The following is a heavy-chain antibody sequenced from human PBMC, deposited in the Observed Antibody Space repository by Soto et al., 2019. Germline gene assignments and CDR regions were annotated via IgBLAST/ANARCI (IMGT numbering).Heavy chain of an antibody. V-gene: IGHV1-3*01. J-gene: IGHJ6*02. Sequence: VASVKVSCKASGYTFTSYAMHWVRQAPGQRLEWMGWINAGNGNTKYSQKFQGRVTITRDTSASTAYMELGSLRSEDTAVYYCARDKIAAVDYYYYGMDVWGQGTTVTVSS. CDR2: INAGNGNT. CDR3: ARDKIAAVDYYYYGMDV. D-gene: IGHD6-25*01. CDR1: GYTFTSYA.